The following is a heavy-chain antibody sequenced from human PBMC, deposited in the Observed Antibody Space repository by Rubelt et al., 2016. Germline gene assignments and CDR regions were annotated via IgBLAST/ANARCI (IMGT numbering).Heavy chain of an antibody. CDR3: AKSDDFDY. Sequence: GQRLEWMGWINAGNGNTKYSQKFQGRVTITRDTSASTAYMELSSLRSEDTAVYYCAKSDDFDYWGQGTLVTVSS. D-gene: IGHD2-21*01. V-gene: IGHV1-3*01. CDR2: INAGNGNT. J-gene: IGHJ4*02.